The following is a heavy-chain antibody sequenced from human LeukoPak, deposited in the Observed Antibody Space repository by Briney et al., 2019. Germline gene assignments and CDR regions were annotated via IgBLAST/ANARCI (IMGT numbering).Heavy chain of an antibody. J-gene: IGHJ6*03. CDR3: ARERVTYYYGSGSRPYYYYYMDV. Sequence: SETLSLTCTVSGGSISSYYWSWIRQPAGKGLEWIGEIYYSGSTNYNPSLKSRVTISVDTSKKQFSLKLSSVTAADTAVYYCARERVTYYYGSGSRPYYYYYMDVWGKGTTVTVSS. CDR1: GGSISSYY. CDR2: IYYSGST. D-gene: IGHD3-10*01. V-gene: IGHV4-59*01.